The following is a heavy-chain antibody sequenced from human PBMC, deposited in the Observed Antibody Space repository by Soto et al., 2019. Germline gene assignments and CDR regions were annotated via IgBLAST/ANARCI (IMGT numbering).Heavy chain of an antibody. D-gene: IGHD4-17*01. CDR3: ARESPSTTVTTYFDY. CDR2: IKPISDIT. Sequence: SVKVSCKASGDAFGRFTINWVRQAPGQGLEWMGGIKPISDITNYAQRFQGRVTFTADTSTSTVYLELSSLRSEDTAVYYCARESPSTTVTTYFDYWGQGTLVTVSS. V-gene: IGHV1-69*10. J-gene: IGHJ4*02. CDR1: GDAFGRFT.